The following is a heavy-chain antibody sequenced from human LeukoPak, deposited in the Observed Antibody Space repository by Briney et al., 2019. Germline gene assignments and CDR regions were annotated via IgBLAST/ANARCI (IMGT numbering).Heavy chain of an antibody. CDR3: ARGDVLRYFDWLSPRLYYYYYYMDV. Sequence: ASVKVSCKASGYTFTGYYMHWVRQAPGQGLEWMGWINPNSGGTNYAQKFQGRVTVTRDTSISTAYMELSSLRSEDTAVYYCARGDVLRYFDWLSPRLYYYYYYMDVWGKGTTVTVSS. CDR2: INPNSGGT. V-gene: IGHV1-2*02. D-gene: IGHD3-9*01. J-gene: IGHJ6*03. CDR1: GYTFTGYY.